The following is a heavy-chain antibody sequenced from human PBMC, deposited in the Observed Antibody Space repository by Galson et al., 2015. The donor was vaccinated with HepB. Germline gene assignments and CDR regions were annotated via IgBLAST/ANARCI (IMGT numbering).Heavy chain of an antibody. J-gene: IGHJ2*01. D-gene: IGHD3-22*01. V-gene: IGHV1-18*01. CDR1: GYTFTSYG. CDR3: ARGPYTMIVVAKGYLDL. Sequence: SVKVSCKASGYTFTSYGISWVRQAPGQGLEWMGWISAYNGNTNYAQKLQGRVTMTTDTSTSTAYMELRSLRSDDTAVYYCARGPYTMIVVAKGYLDLWGRGTLVTVSS. CDR2: ISAYNGNT.